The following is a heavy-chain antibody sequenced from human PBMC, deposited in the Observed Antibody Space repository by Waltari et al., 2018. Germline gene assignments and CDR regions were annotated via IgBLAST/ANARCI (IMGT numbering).Heavy chain of an antibody. CDR3: ARGSGVDY. J-gene: IGHJ4*02. Sequence: EVQLLESGGGLVQPGGSLSLSCAASVFTFSTYVMNWVRQAPGKGLEWVSSISDGGGIINYADSVKGRFTISRDNSKNTVYLQMKSLRAEDTAVYYCARGSGVDYWGQGTLVTISS. D-gene: IGHD7-27*01. CDR1: VFTFSTYV. CDR2: ISDGGGII. V-gene: IGHV3-23*01.